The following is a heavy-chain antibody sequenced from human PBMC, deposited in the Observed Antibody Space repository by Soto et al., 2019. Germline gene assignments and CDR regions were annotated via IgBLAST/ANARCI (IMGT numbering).Heavy chain of an antibody. J-gene: IGHJ4*02. CDR1: GYTFTSYG. V-gene: IGHV1-18*01. CDR2: ISANNGNT. Sequence: QVQLVQSGAEVKKPGASVKVSCKASGYTFTSYGISWVRQAPGQGLEWMGWISANNGNTNYAQKIQGRVTMTTDTSTSTAYRDLRCVRSEDTAVYYCARDRGIYALAYWGQGTLVTVSS. CDR3: ARDRGIYALAY. D-gene: IGHD3-10*01.